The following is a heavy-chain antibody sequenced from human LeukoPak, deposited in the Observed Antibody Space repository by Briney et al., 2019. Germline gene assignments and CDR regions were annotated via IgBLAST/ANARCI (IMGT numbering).Heavy chain of an antibody. CDR3: AREVNEVSDSDAFDI. Sequence: SQTLSLTCTASGGSLSTSNYFWGWLRQSPGKVLEWIVYIHYTGSAHDSSLKGRVSITVDTSKNQLSLHMTSVTDADTAVYYGAREVNEVSDSDAFDIWGQGTMVTVSS. V-gene: IGHV4-30-4*01. CDR1: GGSLSTSNYF. CDR2: IHYTGSA. D-gene: IGHD2-15*01. J-gene: IGHJ3*02.